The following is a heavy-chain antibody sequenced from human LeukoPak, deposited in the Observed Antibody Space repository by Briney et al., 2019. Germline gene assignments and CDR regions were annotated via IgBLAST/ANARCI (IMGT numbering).Heavy chain of an antibody. CDR1: GGSFSGYY. CDR2: INHSGST. D-gene: IGHD6-6*01. J-gene: IGHJ4*02. CDR3: ARSAYEQLVGRREYYFDY. Sequence: PSETLSLTCAVYGGSFSGYYWSWIRQPPGKGLEWIGEINHSGSTNYNPSLKSRVTISVDTSKNQFSLKLSSVTAADTAVYYCARSAYEQLVGRREYYFDYWGQGTLVTVSS. V-gene: IGHV4-34*01.